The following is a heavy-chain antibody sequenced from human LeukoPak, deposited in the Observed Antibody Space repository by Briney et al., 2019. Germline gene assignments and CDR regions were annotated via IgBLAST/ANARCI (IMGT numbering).Heavy chain of an antibody. Sequence: SETLSLTCTVSGGSISSSSYYWGWIRQPPGKGLEWIGSIFYSGSTYYNPSLKSRVTISVDTSKNQFSLKLSSVTAADTAVYYCARGIYTPGLYYYYYMDVWGKGTTVTISS. CDR3: ARGIYTPGLYYYYYMDV. D-gene: IGHD2-15*01. V-gene: IGHV4-39*07. J-gene: IGHJ6*03. CDR1: GGSISSSSYY. CDR2: IFYSGST.